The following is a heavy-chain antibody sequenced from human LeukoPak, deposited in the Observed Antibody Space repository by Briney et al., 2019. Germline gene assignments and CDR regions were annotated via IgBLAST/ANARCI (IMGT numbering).Heavy chain of an antibody. D-gene: IGHD6-13*01. Sequence: SETLSLTCTVSGYSISSGYYWGWIRQPPGKGLEWTGSIYHSGSTYYNPSLKSRVTISVDTSKNQFSLKLSSVTAADTAVYYCARLSSSWYFAFDYWGQGTLVTVSS. CDR1: GYSISSGYY. CDR3: ARLSSSWYFAFDY. V-gene: IGHV4-38-2*02. J-gene: IGHJ4*02. CDR2: IYHSGST.